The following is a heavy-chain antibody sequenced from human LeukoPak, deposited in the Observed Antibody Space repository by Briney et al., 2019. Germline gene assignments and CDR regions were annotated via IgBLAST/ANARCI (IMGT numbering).Heavy chain of an antibody. CDR3: TSGTHDYGDRLYEFDY. CDR2: IRSKANSYAT. V-gene: IGHV3-73*01. CDR1: GFTFSGSA. J-gene: IGHJ4*02. D-gene: IGHD4-17*01. Sequence: PGGSLRLSCAASGFTFSGSAMHWVRQASGKGLEWVGRIRSKANSYATAYAASVKGRFTISRDDSKNTAYLQMNSLKTEDMAVYYCTSGTHDYGDRLYEFDYWGQGTLVTVSS.